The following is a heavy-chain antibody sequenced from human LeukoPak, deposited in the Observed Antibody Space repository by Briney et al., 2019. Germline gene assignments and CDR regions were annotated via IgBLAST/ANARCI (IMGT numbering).Heavy chain of an antibody. CDR1: GFTVSSNY. D-gene: IGHD6-13*01. V-gene: IGHV3-53*04. J-gene: IGHJ4*02. CDR2: IYSGGST. CDR3: ARADYYSSSWY. Sequence: GGSLRLSCAASGFTVSSNYVSWVRQAPGKGLEWVSVIYSGGSTYYADSVKGRFTISRHNSKNTLYLQMNSLRAEDTAVYYCARADYYSSSWYWGQGTLVTVSS.